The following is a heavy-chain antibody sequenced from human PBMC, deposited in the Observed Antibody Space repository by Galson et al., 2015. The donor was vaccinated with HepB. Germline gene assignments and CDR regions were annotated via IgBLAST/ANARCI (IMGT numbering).Heavy chain of an antibody. D-gene: IGHD3-22*01. CDR3: ARDGRYYYDSSGYSGWFDP. Sequence: SLRVSCKASGVTFSSYAMSWVRQAPGQGLEWMGRIITILGIANYAENFQGRVTITADKSTSTAYMEMSSLRSEDTAVYYCARDGRYYYDSSGYSGWFDPWGQGTLVTVSS. CDR2: IITILGIA. J-gene: IGHJ5*02. CDR1: GVTFSSYA. V-gene: IGHV1-69*04.